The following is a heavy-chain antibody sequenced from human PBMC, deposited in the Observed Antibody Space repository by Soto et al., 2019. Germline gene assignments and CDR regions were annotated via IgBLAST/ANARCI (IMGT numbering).Heavy chain of an antibody. CDR3: ASHPFYCSSTSCYSYNWFDP. D-gene: IGHD2-2*01. CDR1: GFTFSSYA. J-gene: IGHJ5*02. Sequence: PGGSLRLSCAASGFTFSSYAMSWVRQAPGKGLEWVSAISGSGGSTYYADSVKGRFTISRDNAKNSLYLQMNSLRAEDTAVYYCASHPFYCSSTSCYSYNWFDPWGQGTLVTVSS. CDR2: ISGSGGST. V-gene: IGHV3-23*01.